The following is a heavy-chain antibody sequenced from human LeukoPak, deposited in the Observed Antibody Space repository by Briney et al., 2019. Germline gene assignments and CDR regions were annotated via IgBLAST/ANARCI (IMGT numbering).Heavy chain of an antibody. CDR3: ARDLGQYYDTSDNWFDP. CDR2: ISYDGSNK. CDR1: GSTFSSYA. D-gene: IGHD3-22*01. V-gene: IGHV3-30*04. J-gene: IGHJ5*02. Sequence: GGSLRLSCAASGSTFSSYAMHWVRQAPGKGLEWVAVISYDGSNKYYADSVKGRFTISRDNAKNTLNLQMNSLRAEDTAVYYCARDLGQYYDTSDNWFDPWGQGTLVTVSS.